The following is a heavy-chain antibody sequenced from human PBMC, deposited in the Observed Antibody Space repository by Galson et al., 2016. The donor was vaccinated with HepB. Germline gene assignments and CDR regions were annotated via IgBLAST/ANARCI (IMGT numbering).Heavy chain of an antibody. Sequence: SETLSLTCTVSGGSISSSSYYWGWIRPPPGKGLEWIGSIYYSGSTYYNPSLKSRVTISGDTSKNQFSLKLSSVTAADTAVYYCARYGGQVGYPRAAGGIAYWGQGTLVTVSS. CDR2: IYYSGST. J-gene: IGHJ4*02. D-gene: IGHD6-13*01. CDR3: ARYGGQVGYPRAAGGIAY. CDR1: GGSISSSSYY. V-gene: IGHV4-39*01.